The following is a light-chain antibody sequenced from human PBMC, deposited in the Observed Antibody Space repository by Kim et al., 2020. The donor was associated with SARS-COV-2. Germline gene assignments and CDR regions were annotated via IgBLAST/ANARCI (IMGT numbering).Light chain of an antibody. Sequence: GQTVTVACSGSSPNIGRNYVSWHQQLPGTAPKLLIFRNSQRPSGVPERFSGSKSGTASSLAISGLRSEDEADYYCSAWDDSLSGPVFGGGTQLTVL. J-gene: IGLJ3*02. CDR1: SPNIGRNY. CDR3: SAWDDSLSGPV. V-gene: IGLV1-47*01. CDR2: RNS.